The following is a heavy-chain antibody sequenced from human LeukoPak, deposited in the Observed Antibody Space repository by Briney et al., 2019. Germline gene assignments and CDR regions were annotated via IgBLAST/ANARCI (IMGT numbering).Heavy chain of an antibody. D-gene: IGHD5-12*01. Sequence: GGSLRLSCAASGFTFSSYSMNWVRQAPGKGLEWVSSISSSSSYVYYADSVKGRFTISRDNAKNSLYLQMNSLRAEDTAVYYCARDSGTDIVATTGQEYWGQGTLVTVSS. CDR3: ARDSGTDIVATTGQEY. J-gene: IGHJ4*02. CDR1: GFTFSSYS. V-gene: IGHV3-21*01. CDR2: ISSSSSYV.